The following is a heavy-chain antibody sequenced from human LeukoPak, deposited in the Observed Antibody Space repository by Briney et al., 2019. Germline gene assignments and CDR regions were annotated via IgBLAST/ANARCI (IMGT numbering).Heavy chain of an antibody. CDR2: IYYSGST. D-gene: IGHD5-18*01. Sequence: PETLSLTCTVSGGSISSYYWSWIRQPPGKGLEWIGYIYYSGSTNYNPSLKSRVTISVDTSKNQFSLKLSSVTAADTAVYYCAREVEPISAMDKRDWYFDLWGRGTLVTVSS. J-gene: IGHJ2*01. CDR1: GGSISSYY. CDR3: AREVEPISAMDKRDWYFDL. V-gene: IGHV4-59*01.